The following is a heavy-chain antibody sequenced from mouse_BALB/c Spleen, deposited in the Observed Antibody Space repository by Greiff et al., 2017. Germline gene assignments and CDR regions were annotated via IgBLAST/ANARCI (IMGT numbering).Heavy chain of an antibody. CDR2: IYPGDGDT. V-gene: IGHV1-87*01. D-gene: IGHD1-1*01. J-gene: IGHJ3*01. CDR1: GYTFTSYW. CDR3: ARGYYGSGFAY. Sequence: QVQLQQSGAELARPGASVKLSCKASGYTFTSYWMQWVKQRPGQGLEWIGAIYPGDGDTRYTQKFKGKATLTADKSSSTAYMQLSSLASEDSAVYYCARGYYGSGFAYWGQGTLVTVSA.